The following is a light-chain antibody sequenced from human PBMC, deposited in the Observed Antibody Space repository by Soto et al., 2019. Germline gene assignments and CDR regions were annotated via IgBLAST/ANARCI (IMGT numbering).Light chain of an antibody. CDR1: SSDVGAYNF. CDR3: SSYTSSSTHV. Sequence: QSVLTQPASVSGSPGQSITISCTGTSSDVGAYNFVSWYQQHPDKVPKLMIFDVSRRPSGVSDRFACSKSGNTASLTISGLHPEDEADYYCSSYTSSSTHVFGSGTKLTVL. CDR2: DVS. V-gene: IGLV2-14*03. J-gene: IGLJ1*01.